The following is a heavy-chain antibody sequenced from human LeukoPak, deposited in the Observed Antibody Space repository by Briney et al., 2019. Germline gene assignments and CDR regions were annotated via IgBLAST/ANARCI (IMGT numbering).Heavy chain of an antibody. Sequence: GGSLRLSCAASGFTFSSYGMSWVRQAPGKGLEWVSAISGSGGSTYYADSVKGRFTISRDNSKNTLYLQMNSLRAEDTAVYYCAKDRRVVRGVSPVYWGQGTLVTVSS. V-gene: IGHV3-23*01. CDR2: ISGSGGST. CDR1: GFTFSSYG. CDR3: AKDRRVVRGVSPVY. D-gene: IGHD3-10*01. J-gene: IGHJ4*02.